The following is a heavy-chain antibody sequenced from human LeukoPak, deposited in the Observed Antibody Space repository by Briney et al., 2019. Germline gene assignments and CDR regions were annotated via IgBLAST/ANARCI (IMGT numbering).Heavy chain of an antibody. V-gene: IGHV4-59*08. D-gene: IGHD2-8*02. CDR3: ARLLATYFDY. CDR2: IYSSGNT. J-gene: IGHJ4*02. Sequence: PSETLSLTCTVSGGSINPYYWNWLRQPPGKGLEWIGYIYSSGNTNYKSSLKRRVTISVDTSKNQFSLKLTSVTAADTAVYYCARLLATYFDYWGQGTLVTVSS. CDR1: GGSINPYY.